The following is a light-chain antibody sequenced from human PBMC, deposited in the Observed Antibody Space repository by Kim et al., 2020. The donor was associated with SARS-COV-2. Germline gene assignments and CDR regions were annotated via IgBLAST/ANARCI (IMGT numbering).Light chain of an antibody. V-gene: IGKV1-16*02. J-gene: IGKJ1*01. CDR1: RAISNY. CDR2: AAS. Sequence: ASVGDRVSVNCRVSRAISNYLARFQQKQGKAPKSLIYAASSLQSGVPTKVSGSGSGTDFTLTISSMQPEEFATYYCQQYDSYPLTFGQGTKVDIK. CDR3: QQYDSYPLT.